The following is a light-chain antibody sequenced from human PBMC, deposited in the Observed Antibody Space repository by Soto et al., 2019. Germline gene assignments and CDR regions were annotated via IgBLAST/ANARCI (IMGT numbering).Light chain of an antibody. CDR2: GAS. CDR3: QQYNNWPPLFT. V-gene: IGKV3-15*01. J-gene: IGKJ3*01. CDR1: QSVGSN. Sequence: EIVMTQSPATLSVSPGERATLSCRASQSVGSNLAWYQQKCGQAPRLLIYGASTRATGIPARFSGSGSGTEFTLTISSLQSEDFAVYYCQQYNNWPPLFTFGPGTKVDIK.